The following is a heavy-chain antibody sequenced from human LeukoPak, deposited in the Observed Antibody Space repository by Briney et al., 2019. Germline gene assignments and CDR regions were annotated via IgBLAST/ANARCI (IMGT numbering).Heavy chain of an antibody. CDR3: AKDSRDGYNFG. V-gene: IGHV3-23*01. J-gene: IGHJ4*02. CDR2: ISGSGGST. Sequence: PGGSLRLSCAASGFTFSSYAMSWVRQAPGRGLEGVSAISGSGGSTYYADSVKGRFTISRDNSKNTLYLQMNSLRAEDTAVYYCAKDSRDGYNFGRGQGTLVTVSS. CDR1: GFTFSSYA. D-gene: IGHD5-12*01.